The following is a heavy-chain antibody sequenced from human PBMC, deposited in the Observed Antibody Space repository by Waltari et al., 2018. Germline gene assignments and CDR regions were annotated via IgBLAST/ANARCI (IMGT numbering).Heavy chain of an antibody. CDR1: GISFGPDN. CDR3: VRENCSVTSCFKHFDY. J-gene: IGHJ4*02. D-gene: IGHD2-2*01. V-gene: IGHV3-21*01. Sequence: EGQLVESGGGLVKPGGSLRLSCAASGISFGPDNMNWVRQAPGKGLEWVSYISSSSAYKYYADSVKGRFAISRDNAKNLLFLQMNSLRADDTAVYYCVRENCSVTSCFKHFDYWGRGILVTVSS. CDR2: ISSSSAYK.